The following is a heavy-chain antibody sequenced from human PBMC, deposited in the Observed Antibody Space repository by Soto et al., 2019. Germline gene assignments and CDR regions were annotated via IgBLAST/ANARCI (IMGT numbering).Heavy chain of an antibody. CDR3: ARDDYDILTGPTGYYYMDV. CDR2: IIPILGIA. CDR1: GGTFSSYT. V-gene: IGHV1-69*08. J-gene: IGHJ6*03. Sequence: QVQLVQSGAEVKKPGSSVKVSCKASGGTFSSYTISWVRQAPGPGLEWMGRIIPILGIANYAQKFQGRVTITADKSTSTAYMELSSLRSEDTAVYYCARDDYDILTGPTGYYYMDVWGKGTTVTVSS. D-gene: IGHD3-9*01.